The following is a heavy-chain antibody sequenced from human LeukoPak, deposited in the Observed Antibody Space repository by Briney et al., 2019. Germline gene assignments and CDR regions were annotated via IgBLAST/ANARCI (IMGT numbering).Heavy chain of an antibody. CDR2: IKQDGHER. CDR3: AREGI. V-gene: IGHV3-7*03. Sequence: PGGSLRLSCTASGFTFSSYWMSWVRQTPGKSLEWVANIKQDGHERFYVDSVKGRFTISRDNAKNSLYLEMNRLTADDTAVYYCAREGIWGQGTLVTVSS. J-gene: IGHJ4*02. CDR1: GFTFSSYW.